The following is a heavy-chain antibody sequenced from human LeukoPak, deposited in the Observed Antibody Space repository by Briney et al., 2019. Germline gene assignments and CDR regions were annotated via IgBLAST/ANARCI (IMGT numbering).Heavy chain of an antibody. D-gene: IGHD2-2*02. CDR1: GGSISSYY. CDR2: IYFTGST. Sequence: SETLSLTCTVSGGSISSYYWSWIRQSPGKGLEWIAYIYFTGSTTYNPSLKSRVTLSVDTSKNQFSLKLSSVTAADTAVYYCAATVDIVVVPAAITFDLWGRGTLVTVSS. V-gene: IGHV4-59*01. J-gene: IGHJ2*01. CDR3: AATVDIVVVPAAITFDL.